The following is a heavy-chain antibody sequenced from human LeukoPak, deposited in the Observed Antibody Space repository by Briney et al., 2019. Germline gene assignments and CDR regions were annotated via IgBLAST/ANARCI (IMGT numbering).Heavy chain of an antibody. CDR2: IIPILGIA. CDR3: ARAHYDSSGYDTYYFDY. J-gene: IGHJ4*02. V-gene: IGHV1-69*04. CDR1: GGTSSSYA. D-gene: IGHD3-22*01. Sequence: ASVKVSCKASGGTSSSYAISWVRQAPGQGLEWMGRIIPILGIANYAQKFQGRVTITADKSTSTAYMELSSLRSEDTAVYYCARAHYDSSGYDTYYFDYWGQGTLVTVSS.